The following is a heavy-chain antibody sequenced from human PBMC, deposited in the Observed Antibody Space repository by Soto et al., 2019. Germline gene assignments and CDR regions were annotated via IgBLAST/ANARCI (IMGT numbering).Heavy chain of an antibody. Sequence: QVQLVQSGAEVKKPGSSVKVSCKVSGGPFSDYAVSWVRQAPGQGLEWMGGIIPMFGTANYAQKFQGRVTITADESTTTASMELSSLRSEDTAVYYCARDLDYYGSGNYYNRIDYWGQGTLVTVSS. J-gene: IGHJ4*02. D-gene: IGHD3-10*01. V-gene: IGHV1-69*01. CDR2: IIPMFGTA. CDR3: ARDLDYYGSGNYYNRIDY. CDR1: GGPFSDYA.